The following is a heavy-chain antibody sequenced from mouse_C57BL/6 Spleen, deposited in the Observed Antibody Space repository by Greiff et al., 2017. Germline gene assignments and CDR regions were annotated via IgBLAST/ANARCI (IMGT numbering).Heavy chain of an antibody. Sequence: VMLVESGGGLVKPGGSLKLSCAASGFTFSDYGMHWVRQAPEKGLEWVSYISSGSSTIYSADTVQGRFTISRDNAKNTLFLQMTSLRSEDTAMYYCARPGGNWYFDVWGTGTTVTVSS. CDR3: ARPGGNWYFDV. CDR1: GFTFSDYG. V-gene: IGHV5-17*01. J-gene: IGHJ1*03. CDR2: ISSGSSTI. D-gene: IGHD1-1*02.